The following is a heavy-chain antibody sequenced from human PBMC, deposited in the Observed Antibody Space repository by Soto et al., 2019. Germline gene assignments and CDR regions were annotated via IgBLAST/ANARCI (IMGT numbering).Heavy chain of an antibody. CDR3: ARARYSSRWGTFDR. J-gene: IGHJ4*02. CDR1: GGSFSTHE. Sequence: QVHLEQSGAEVKKPGTSVKVSCKAYGGSFSTHEIDWVRQAPGQGLEWMGRIFPNVGTADYAQKFEGRLSIIADESTSTVFMELSRLISADTAVYFCARARYSSRWGTFDRWGQGTQVAVSS. V-gene: IGHV1-69*01. CDR2: IFPNVGTA. D-gene: IGHD6-19*01.